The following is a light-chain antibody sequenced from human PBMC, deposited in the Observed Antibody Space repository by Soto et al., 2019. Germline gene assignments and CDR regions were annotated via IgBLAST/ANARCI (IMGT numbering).Light chain of an antibody. CDR1: QSTSSSY. CDR2: GAS. Sequence: EIVLTQSPGTLSLSPGERATLSCRASQSTSSSYLAWYQQKPGQAPRLLIYGASSRATGIADRFSGSGSGTDFTLTISRLEPEDFAVYYCQQYGSSPTTFGQGTKVEIK. CDR3: QQYGSSPTT. J-gene: IGKJ1*01. V-gene: IGKV3-20*01.